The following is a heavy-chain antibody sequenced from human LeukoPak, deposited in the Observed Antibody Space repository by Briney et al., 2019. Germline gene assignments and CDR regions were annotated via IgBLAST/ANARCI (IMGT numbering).Heavy chain of an antibody. CDR3: ARDPSGHCSSTSCYNYWFDP. D-gene: IGHD2-2*02. V-gene: IGHV1-69*04. J-gene: IGHJ5*02. CDR2: IIPILGIA. Sequence: ASVKVSCKASGYTFTSYYMHWVRQAPGQGLEWMGRIIPILGIANYAQKFQGRVTITADKSTSTAYMELSSLRSEDTAVYYCARDPSGHCSSTSCYNYWFDPWGQGTLVTVSS. CDR1: GYTFTSYY.